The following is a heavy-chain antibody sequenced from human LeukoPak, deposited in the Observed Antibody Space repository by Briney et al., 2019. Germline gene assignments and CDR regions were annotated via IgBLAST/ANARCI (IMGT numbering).Heavy chain of an antibody. J-gene: IGHJ6*03. CDR1: GYTFTSYY. D-gene: IGHD6-13*01. Sequence: ASVKVSCKASGYTFTSYYMHWVRQAPGQGLEWMGIINPSGGSTSYAQKFQGRVTMTRDTSTSTVYMELSSLRSEDTAVYYCARAAAGTVFQYYYYYMDVWGKGTTVTVSS. CDR3: ARAAAGTVFQYYYYYMDV. CDR2: INPSGGST. V-gene: IGHV1-46*01.